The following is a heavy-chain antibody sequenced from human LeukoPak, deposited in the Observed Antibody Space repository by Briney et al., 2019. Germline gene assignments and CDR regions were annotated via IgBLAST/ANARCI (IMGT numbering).Heavy chain of an antibody. CDR2: IIPILGIA. J-gene: IGHJ4*02. CDR3: ARDMGSGSLHY. D-gene: IGHD1-26*01. V-gene: IGHV1-69*04. Sequence: SVKVSCKASGGTFSSYAISWVRQAPGQGLEWMGRIIPILGIANYAQKFLGRVTITADKSTSTAYMELSSLRSEDTAVYYCARDMGSGSLHYWGQGTLVTVSS. CDR1: GGTFSSYA.